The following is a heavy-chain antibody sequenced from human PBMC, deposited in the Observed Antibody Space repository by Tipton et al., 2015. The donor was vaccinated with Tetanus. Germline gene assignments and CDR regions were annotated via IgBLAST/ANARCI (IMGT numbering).Heavy chain of an antibody. Sequence: TLSLTCAVYGGSFSGYYWSWIRQPPGKGLEWIGEINHSGSTNYNPSLKSRVTISVDTSKNQFSLKLSSVTAADTAVYYCARGGLGDYYYYGMDVWGQGTTVTVSS. J-gene: IGHJ6*02. CDR3: ARGGLGDYYYYGMDV. CDR2: INHSGST. D-gene: IGHD5-12*01. CDR1: GGSFSGYY. V-gene: IGHV4-34*01.